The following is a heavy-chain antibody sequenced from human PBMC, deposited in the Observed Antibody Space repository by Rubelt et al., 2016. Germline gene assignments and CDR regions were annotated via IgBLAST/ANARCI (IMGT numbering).Heavy chain of an antibody. Sequence: QVQLVQSGAEVKKPGASVKVSCKASGYTFTSYGISWVRQAPGQGLEWMGWISAYNGNTNYAQKRHGGVTMTTATSTSTAYMELRSLRSDDTAVYYCARVISGVEYSSSWHFDYWGQGTLVTVSS. CDR1: GYTFTSYG. CDR3: ARVISGVEYSSSWHFDY. V-gene: IGHV1-18*01. J-gene: IGHJ4*02. D-gene: IGHD6-13*01. CDR2: ISAYNGNT.